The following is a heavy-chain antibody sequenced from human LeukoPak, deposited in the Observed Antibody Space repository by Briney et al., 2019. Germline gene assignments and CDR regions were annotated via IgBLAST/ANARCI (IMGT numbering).Heavy chain of an antibody. CDR3: ATSITTPGAFDI. CDR2: IVSETVGGRT. D-gene: IGHD1-1*01. J-gene: IGHJ4*02. V-gene: IGHV3-15*07. Sequence: PGGSLRLSCAASSITFTKAWMNWVRQAPGKGLEWVARIVSETVGGRTDYAASVKGRFTISRDDSKSTQFLQMSSLKIEDTAVYYCATSITTPGAFDIWGQGVLVTVSS. CDR1: SITFTKAW.